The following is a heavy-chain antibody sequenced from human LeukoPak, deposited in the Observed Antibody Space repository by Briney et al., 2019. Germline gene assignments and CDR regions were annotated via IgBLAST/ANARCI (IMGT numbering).Heavy chain of an antibody. CDR2: IYYSGST. D-gene: IGHD3-22*01. CDR3: ARASRNYDSSGLWYFDY. CDR1: GGSISSYY. J-gene: IGHJ4*02. V-gene: IGHV4-59*01. Sequence: SETLSLTCTAPGGSISSYYWSWFRQPPGKGLEWIGYIYYSGSTNYNPSLKSRVTISVDTSKNQFSLKLSSVTAADTAVYYCARASRNYDSSGLWYFDYWGQGTLVTVSS.